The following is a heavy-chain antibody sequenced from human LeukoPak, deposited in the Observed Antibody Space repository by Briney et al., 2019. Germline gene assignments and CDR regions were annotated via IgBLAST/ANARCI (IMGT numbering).Heavy chain of an antibody. Sequence: PGGSLRLSCAASGFTFSSYSMNWVRQAPGKGLEWVSYISSSSSTIYYADSVKGRFTISRDNAKNSLYLQMNSLRAEDTAVYYCASLTTGTAGRLRVWGQGTLVTVSS. J-gene: IGHJ4*02. CDR1: GFTFSSYS. CDR3: ASLTTGTAGRLRV. V-gene: IGHV3-48*01. D-gene: IGHD1-1*01. CDR2: ISSSSSTI.